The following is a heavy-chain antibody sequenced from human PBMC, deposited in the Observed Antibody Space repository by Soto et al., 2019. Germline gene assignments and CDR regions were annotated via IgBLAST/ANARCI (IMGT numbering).Heavy chain of an antibody. CDR1: GGSISSGGYY. CDR3: SNIKAAGPFYY. D-gene: IGHD6-25*01. Sequence: SKTLSLTCTVSGGSISSGGYYWCWIRQHPGKGLEWIGYIYYSGSTYYNPSLKSRVTISVDTSKNQFSLKLSSVTAADTAVYYCSNIKAAGPFYYRAQGSPVPVSS. V-gene: IGHV4-31*03. J-gene: IGHJ4*02. CDR2: IYYSGST.